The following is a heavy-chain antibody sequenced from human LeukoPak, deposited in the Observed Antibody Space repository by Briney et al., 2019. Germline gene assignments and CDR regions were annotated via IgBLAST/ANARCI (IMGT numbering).Heavy chain of an antibody. Sequence: SETLSLTCTVSYGSISTYLWNWVRQPAGKGLEWIGRIFASGSTFYSPSLKSRVTMSVDTSKSQFSLKLNSVTAADTAVYYCARVEVSVRTYGSGSYNGFDYWGQGTLVTVSS. CDR2: IFASGST. V-gene: IGHV4-4*07. CDR1: YGSISTYL. D-gene: IGHD3-10*01. CDR3: ARVEVSVRTYGSGSYNGFDY. J-gene: IGHJ4*02.